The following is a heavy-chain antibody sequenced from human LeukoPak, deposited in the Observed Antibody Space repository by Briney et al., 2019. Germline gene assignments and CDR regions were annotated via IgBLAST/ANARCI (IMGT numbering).Heavy chain of an antibody. CDR2: VYHSGST. J-gene: IGHJ4*02. Sequence: SETLSLTCAVYGGSFSAYYWDWIRQPPGKGLEWIGSVYHSGSTYYSPSLKSRVTISVDTSKNQFSLKLTSVTAADTAVYYCARDRVAVAVPDYWGQGTLVTVSS. V-gene: IGHV4-38-2*02. D-gene: IGHD6-19*01. CDR1: GGSFSAYY. CDR3: ARDRVAVAVPDY.